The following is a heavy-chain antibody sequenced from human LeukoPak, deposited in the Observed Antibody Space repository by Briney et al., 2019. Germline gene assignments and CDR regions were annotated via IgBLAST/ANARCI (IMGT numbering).Heavy chain of an antibody. CDR2: IYYSGST. D-gene: IGHD6-19*01. CDR1: GGSISSYY. J-gene: IGHJ4*02. Sequence: SETLSLTCTVSGGSISSYYRSWIRQPPGKGLEWIGYIYYSGSTNYNPSLKSRVTISVDTSKNQFSLKLSSVTAADTAVYYCARGAVAGPRTFDYWGQGTLVTVSS. CDR3: ARGAVAGPRTFDY. V-gene: IGHV4-59*01.